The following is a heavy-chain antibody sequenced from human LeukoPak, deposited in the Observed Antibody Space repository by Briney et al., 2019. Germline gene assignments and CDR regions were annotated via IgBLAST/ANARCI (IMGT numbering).Heavy chain of an antibody. V-gene: IGHV3-33*01. CDR2: IWSDGGNT. Sequence: PGGSLRLSCAASGFTFSSYVMHWVRQAPGKGLEWVAAIWSDGGNTYYADSVKGRFTISRDKSKNTLHLQMSSLRAEDTAVYFCARDVVGATGYFEHWGQGTLATVSS. CDR3: ARDVVGATGYFEH. J-gene: IGHJ4*02. CDR1: GFTFSSYV. D-gene: IGHD1-26*01.